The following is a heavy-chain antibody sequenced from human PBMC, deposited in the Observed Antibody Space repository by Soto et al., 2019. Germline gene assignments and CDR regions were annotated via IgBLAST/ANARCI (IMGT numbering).Heavy chain of an antibody. J-gene: IGHJ6*02. V-gene: IGHV3-30*03. CDR3: ASLVPAAQKKGYYYYGMDV. CDR2: ISYDGSNK. D-gene: IGHD2-2*01. CDR1: GFTFSSYG. Sequence: QVQLVESGGGVVQPGRSLRLSCAASGFTFSSYGMHWVRQAPGKGLEWVAVISYDGSNKYYADSVKGRFTISRDNSKNTLYLQMTSLRAEDTAVYYCASLVPAAQKKGYYYYGMDVWGQGTTVTVSS.